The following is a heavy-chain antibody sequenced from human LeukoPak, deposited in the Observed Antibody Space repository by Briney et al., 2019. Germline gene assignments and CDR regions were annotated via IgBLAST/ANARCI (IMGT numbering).Heavy chain of an antibody. CDR1: GYTFTGYY. Sequence: ASVKVSCKASGYTFTGYYMHWVRQAPGQGLEWMGRINPNSGGTNYAQKFQGRVTMTRDTSISTAYMELSRLRSDDTAVYYCARDPSEYYDILTGYDYWGQGTLVTVSS. CDR3: ARDPSEYYDILTGYDY. J-gene: IGHJ4*02. V-gene: IGHV1-2*06. CDR2: INPNSGGT. D-gene: IGHD3-9*01.